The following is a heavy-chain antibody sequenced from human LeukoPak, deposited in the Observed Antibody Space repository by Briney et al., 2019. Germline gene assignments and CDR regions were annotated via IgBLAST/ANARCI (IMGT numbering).Heavy chain of an antibody. Sequence: GGSLRLSCAASGFTVSSNYMSWVRQAPGKGLEWVSVIYSGGSTYYADSVKGRFTISRDNSKNTLYLQMNSLRAEDTAVYYCARDHGGNSIDYWGQGTLVTVSS. CDR1: GFTVSSNY. D-gene: IGHD4-23*01. V-gene: IGHV3-66*01. CDR2: IYSGGST. CDR3: ARDHGGNSIDY. J-gene: IGHJ4*02.